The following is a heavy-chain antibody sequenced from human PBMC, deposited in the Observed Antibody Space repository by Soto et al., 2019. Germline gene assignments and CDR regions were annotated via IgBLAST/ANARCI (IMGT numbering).Heavy chain of an antibody. CDR2: ISGSGHST. CDR1: GLTFSSYA. J-gene: IGHJ4*02. Sequence: EVPLLESGGGLVQPGGSLRLSCAASGLTFSSYAMTWVRQAPGKGLEWVSSISGSGHSTYYADSVKGRFTISRDNSKNTLYLQMNSLRAEDTAVYYCARSFGDYAWGQGTLVTVSS. CDR3: ARSFGDYA. V-gene: IGHV3-23*01. D-gene: IGHD4-17*01.